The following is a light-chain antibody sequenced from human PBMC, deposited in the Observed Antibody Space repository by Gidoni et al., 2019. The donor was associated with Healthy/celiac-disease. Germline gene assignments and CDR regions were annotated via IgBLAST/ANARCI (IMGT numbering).Light chain of an antibody. V-gene: IGKV3-11*01. J-gene: IGKJ4*01. CDR1: QSVSSY. CDR3: QQRSNWPRALT. CDR2: DAS. Sequence: EIVLTQSPATLSLSPGERATLSCRASQSVSSYLAWYQQKPGLAPRLLIYDASNRATGIPARFSGSGSGTDFTLTISSLEPEDFAVYYCQQRSNWPRALTFGGGTKVEIK.